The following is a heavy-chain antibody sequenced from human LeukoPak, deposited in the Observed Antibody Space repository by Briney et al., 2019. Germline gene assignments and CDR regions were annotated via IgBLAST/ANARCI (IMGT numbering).Heavy chain of an antibody. CDR3: ASPLTIYGDFGY. D-gene: IGHD4-17*01. V-gene: IGHV4-39*01. Sequence: SETLSPTCTVSGGSISGTSYYWGWMRQPPGKALESIGSIHYSGSTYYSPSLKSRVTMSVDRTKNKFSLKVNSVTAADTAVYYCASPLTIYGDFGYWGQGTLVTVSS. CDR2: IHYSGST. CDR1: GGSISGTSYY. J-gene: IGHJ4*02.